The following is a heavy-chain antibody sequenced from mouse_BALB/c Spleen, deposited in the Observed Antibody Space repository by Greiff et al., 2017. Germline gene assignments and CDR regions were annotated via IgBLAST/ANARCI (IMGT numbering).Heavy chain of an antibody. V-gene: IGHV1-69*02. D-gene: IGHD1-1*01. CDR3: ARSATVVDY. Sequence: QVQLQQPGAELVKPGAPVKLSCKASGYTFTSYWMNWVKQRPGRGLEWIGRIDPSDSETHYNQKFKGKATLTADKSSSTAYMQLSSLTSVDSAVYFCARSATVVDYWGQGTTLTVSS. J-gene: IGHJ2*01. CDR2: IDPSDSET. CDR1: GYTFTSYW.